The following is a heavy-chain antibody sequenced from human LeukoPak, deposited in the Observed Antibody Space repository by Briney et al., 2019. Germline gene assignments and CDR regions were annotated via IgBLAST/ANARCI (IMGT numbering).Heavy chain of an antibody. D-gene: IGHD1-26*01. CDR3: ARDRHIVGAPPHAFGI. V-gene: IGHV3-21*04. J-gene: IGHJ3*02. CDR1: GFTFSSYS. Sequence: KPGGSLRLSCAASGFTFSSYSMNWVRQAPGKGLEWVSSISSSSSYIYYADSVKGRFTISRDNAKNSLYLQMNSLRSDDTAVYYCARDRHIVGAPPHAFGIWGQGTMVTVSS. CDR2: ISSSSSYI.